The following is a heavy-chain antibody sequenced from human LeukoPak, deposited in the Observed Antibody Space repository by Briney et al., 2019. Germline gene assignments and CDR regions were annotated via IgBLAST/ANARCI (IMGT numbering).Heavy chain of an antibody. CDR2: ISSSSSYI. V-gene: IGHV3-21*04. CDR3: AKTAGGSIYGYIEY. CDR1: GFTFSSYS. J-gene: IGHJ4*02. Sequence: GGSLRLSCAASGFTFSSYSMNWVRQAPGKGLEWVSSISSSSSYIYYADSVKGRFTISRDNAKNSLYLQMNSLRAEDTAIYNCAKTAGGSIYGYIEYWGQGILVTVSS. D-gene: IGHD3-16*02.